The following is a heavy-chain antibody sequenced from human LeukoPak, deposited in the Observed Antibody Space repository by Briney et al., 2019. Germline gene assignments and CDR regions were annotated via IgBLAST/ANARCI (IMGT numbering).Heavy chain of an antibody. CDR2: IYYSGST. D-gene: IGHD3-10*01. Sequence: SETLSLTCTVSGGSISSYYLSWIRQPPGKGLEWIGYIYYSGSTNYDPSLKSRVTISVDTSKNQFSLKLSSVTAADTAVYYCARSPMVRGVTHFDYWGQGTLVTVSS. CDR1: GGSISSYY. V-gene: IGHV4-59*01. CDR3: ARSPMVRGVTHFDY. J-gene: IGHJ4*02.